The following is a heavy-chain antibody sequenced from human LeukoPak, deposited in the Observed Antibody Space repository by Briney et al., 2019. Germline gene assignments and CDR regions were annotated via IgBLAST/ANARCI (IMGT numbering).Heavy chain of an antibody. J-gene: IGHJ4*02. Sequence: GKSLRLSCAASGFTFSSYGMHWVRQAPGKGLEWVAFLWYDGGNKYYADSVKGRFTISRDNSKNTLYLQMKSLTAEDTAVYYCARDIEEGRGDLRLGFDSWGQGTLVTVSS. CDR2: LWYDGGNK. V-gene: IGHV3-33*01. CDR1: GFTFSSYG. D-gene: IGHD7-27*01. CDR3: ARDIEEGRGDLRLGFDS.